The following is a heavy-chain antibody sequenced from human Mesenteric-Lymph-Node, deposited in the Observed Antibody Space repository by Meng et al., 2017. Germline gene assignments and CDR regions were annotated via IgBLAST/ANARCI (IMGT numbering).Heavy chain of an antibody. D-gene: IGHD3-10*01. CDR1: GGSISTYH. Sequence: SETLSLTCTVSGGSISTYHWIWIRQPPGKGLEWIGSTYYNGYYNYNYNPSLRGRVTISVDTSKNQFSLKLSSVTAADTAVYYCASDPHRLHYYGSGSRNNPWGQGTLVTVSS. J-gene: IGHJ5*02. CDR2: TYYNGYYNY. V-gene: IGHV4-59*12. CDR3: ASDPHRLHYYGSGSRNNP.